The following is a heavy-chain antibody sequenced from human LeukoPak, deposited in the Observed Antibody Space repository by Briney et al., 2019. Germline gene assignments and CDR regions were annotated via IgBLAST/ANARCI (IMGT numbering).Heavy chain of an antibody. Sequence: ASVKVSCKASGYTFTSYDINWVRQATGQGLEWMGWMNPNSGNTGYAQKFQGRVTNTTDESTSTAYMELSSLRSEDTAVYYCARAQWHNWFDPWGQGTLVTVSS. V-gene: IGHV1-8*01. CDR2: MNPNSGNT. CDR1: GYTFTSYD. J-gene: IGHJ5*02. D-gene: IGHD2-8*01. CDR3: ARAQWHNWFDP.